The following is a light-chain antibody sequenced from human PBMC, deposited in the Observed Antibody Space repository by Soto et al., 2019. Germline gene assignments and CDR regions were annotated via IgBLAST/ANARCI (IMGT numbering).Light chain of an antibody. CDR3: QVWDSSSDPPEVV. Sequence: SYELTQPPSVSVAPGKTARITCGGDNIGSKSVHWYQQKPGQAPVLVIDYDSARPSGIPERFSGSNSGNTATLTISRVEAGDEADYYCQVWDSSSDPPEVVFGGGTKLTVL. J-gene: IGLJ2*01. CDR2: YDS. CDR1: NIGSKS. V-gene: IGLV3-21*04.